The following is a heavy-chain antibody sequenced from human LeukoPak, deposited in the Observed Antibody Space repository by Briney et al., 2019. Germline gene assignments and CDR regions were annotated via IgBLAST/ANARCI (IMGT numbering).Heavy chain of an antibody. J-gene: IGHJ4*02. CDR3: AKDNADYPIYYFDS. CDR1: GFTFSTYA. CDR2: ISGSGGGK. V-gene: IGHV3-23*01. D-gene: IGHD3-16*01. Sequence: GGSLRLSCAASGFTFSTYAMNWVRQAPGKGLEWVSGISGSGGGKFYADSVKGRFTIPRDKSKSTLYLQMNSLKAEDAAVYYCAKDNADYPIYYFDSWGQGTLVTVSS.